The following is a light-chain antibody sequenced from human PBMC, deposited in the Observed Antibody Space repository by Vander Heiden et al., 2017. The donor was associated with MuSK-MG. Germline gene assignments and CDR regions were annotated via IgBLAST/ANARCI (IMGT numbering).Light chain of an antibody. Sequence: DIVLTQSPGTLSLSPGESATHSCRASQRVITNYLAWYQQKPGQAPRLLIYGASSRATGIPDRFSGSGSGTDFTLTISRLEPEDFAVFYCQQYGRSPRTFGQGTRLEIK. CDR2: GAS. J-gene: IGKJ5*01. CDR3: QQYGRSPRT. V-gene: IGKV3-20*01. CDR1: QRVITNY.